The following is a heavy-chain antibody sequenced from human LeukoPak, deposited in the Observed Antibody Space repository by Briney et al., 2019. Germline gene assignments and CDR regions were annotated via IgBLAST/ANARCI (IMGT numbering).Heavy chain of an antibody. CDR3: ARYAFWSGYYIYYYYYYMDV. J-gene: IGHJ6*03. Sequence: GASVKVSCKASGYTFTSYGISWVRQAPGQGLEWMGWISAYNGNTNYAQKLQGRVTMTTDTSTSTAYMELRSLRSDDTAVYYCARYAFWSGYYIYYYYYYMDVWGKGTTVTVSS. D-gene: IGHD3-3*01. CDR1: GYTFTSYG. CDR2: ISAYNGNT. V-gene: IGHV1-18*01.